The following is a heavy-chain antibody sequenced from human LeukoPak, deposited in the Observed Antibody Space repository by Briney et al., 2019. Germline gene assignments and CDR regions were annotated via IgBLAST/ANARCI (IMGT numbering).Heavy chain of an antibody. CDR1: GFTFSSYA. Sequence: GSLRLSCSASGFTFSSYAIHWVRQAPGKGLEYVSAISSNGGSTYHADSVRGRFTISRDNPKNTLYLQMSSLRAEDTAIYYCARGRGYRDYDRPLDYWGQGTLVTVSS. CDR3: ARGRGYRDYDRPLDY. CDR2: ISSNGGST. J-gene: IGHJ4*02. V-gene: IGHV3-64D*06. D-gene: IGHD5-12*01.